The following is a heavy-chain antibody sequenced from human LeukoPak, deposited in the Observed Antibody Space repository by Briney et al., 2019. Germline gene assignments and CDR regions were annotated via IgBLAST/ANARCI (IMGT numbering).Heavy chain of an antibody. V-gene: IGHV1-8*01. D-gene: IGHD1-26*01. CDR3: ARDHSSASYTYYYYYMDV. Sequence: GASVKVSCKASGYTFISFDIDWVRQATGQGLEWMGWMSPKSGNTDYAQKFQGRVTMTRNTSINTAYLELSSLRSDDTAVYYCARDHSSASYTYYYYYMDVWGKGTTVTVSS. CDR1: GYTFISFD. J-gene: IGHJ6*03. CDR2: MSPKSGNT.